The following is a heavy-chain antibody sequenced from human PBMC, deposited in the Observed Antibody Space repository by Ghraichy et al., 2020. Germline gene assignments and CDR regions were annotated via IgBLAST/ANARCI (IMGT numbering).Heavy chain of an antibody. V-gene: IGHV3-23*01. CDR1: GFTFSSYA. Sequence: ETLSLTCAASGFTFSSYAMSWVRQAPGKGLEWVSTISGSGANTYYADSVKGRFTISRDSSKNTLHLQMNSLRAEDTALYYCAKIEGSGSYDWGQGTLVTVSS. CDR3: AKIEGSGSYD. CDR2: ISGSGANT. D-gene: IGHD3-10*01. J-gene: IGHJ4*02.